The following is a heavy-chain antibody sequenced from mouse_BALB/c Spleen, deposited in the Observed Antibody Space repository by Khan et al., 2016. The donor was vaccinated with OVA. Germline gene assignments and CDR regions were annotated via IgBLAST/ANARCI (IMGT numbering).Heavy chain of an antibody. D-gene: IGHD1-1*01. CDR3: ARLAYYYDSEGFAY. CDR1: GFTFSTYG. Sequence: EVELVESGGDLVKPEGSLKLSCAASGFTFSTYGMSWVRQTPDKRLEWVATISSGGSYTYYPDSVQGPFTISRDNAKNTLYLQMTSLKSEDTDMFYCARLAYYYDSEGFAYWGQGTLVTVSA. V-gene: IGHV5-6*01. CDR2: ISSGGSYT. J-gene: IGHJ3*01.